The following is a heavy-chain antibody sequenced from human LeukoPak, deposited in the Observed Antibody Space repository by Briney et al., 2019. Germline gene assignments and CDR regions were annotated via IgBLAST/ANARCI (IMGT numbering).Heavy chain of an antibody. J-gene: IGHJ3*02. CDR3: AREGAPSDAFDI. CDR2: ISGNAGST. V-gene: IGHV3-23*01. Sequence: PGGSLRLSCAASGFTLSSYAMSWVRQAPGKGLEWVSLISGNAGSTYYADSVKGRFTISRDNAKNSLYLQMNSLRAEDTAVYYCAREGAPSDAFDIWGQGTMVTVSS. CDR1: GFTLSSYA. D-gene: IGHD4/OR15-4a*01.